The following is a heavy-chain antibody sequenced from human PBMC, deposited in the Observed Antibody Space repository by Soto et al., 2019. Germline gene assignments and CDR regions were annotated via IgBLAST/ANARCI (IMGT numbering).Heavy chain of an antibody. CDR1: GGSISSGGYY. Sequence: QVQLQESGPGLVKPSQTLSLTCTVSGGSISSGGYYWSWIRQHPGKGLEWIGYIYYSGSTYYNPSLKSRVTISLDTSKNQFSLKLSSVTAADTAVYYCARGEEHYYDSPYDYWGQGTLVTVSS. V-gene: IGHV4-31*03. D-gene: IGHD3-22*01. CDR3: ARGEEHYYDSPYDY. J-gene: IGHJ4*02. CDR2: IYYSGST.